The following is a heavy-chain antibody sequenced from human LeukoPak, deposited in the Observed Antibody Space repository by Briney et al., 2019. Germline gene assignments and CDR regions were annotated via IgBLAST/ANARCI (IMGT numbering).Heavy chain of an antibody. CDR2: ISSSSSYI. CDR1: GFTFSTYW. J-gene: IGHJ4*02. V-gene: IGHV3-21*01. D-gene: IGHD3-22*01. Sequence: GGSLRLSCSASGFTFSTYWMSWVRQAPGKGLEWVSSISSSSSYIYYADSVKGRFTISRDNAKNSLYLQMNSLRAEDTAVYYCARDYYDSSGYPDYWGQGTLVTVSS. CDR3: ARDYYDSSGYPDY.